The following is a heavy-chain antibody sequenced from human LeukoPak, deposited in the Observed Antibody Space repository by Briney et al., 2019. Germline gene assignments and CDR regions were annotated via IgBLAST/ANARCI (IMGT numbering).Heavy chain of an antibody. CDR1: GYSFTSYG. J-gene: IGHJ4*02. D-gene: IGHD3-22*01. CDR2: ISGYNGNT. CDR3: ARDRPYYYDSSAYYLDF. V-gene: IGHV1-18*01. Sequence: GASVKVSCQASGYSFTSYGISWVRQAPGQGLEWMGWISGYNGNTNYAQRLQGRVTMTTDTSTSTAYMELRSLSSDDTAVYYCARDRPYYYDSSAYYLDFWGQGTLVTVSS.